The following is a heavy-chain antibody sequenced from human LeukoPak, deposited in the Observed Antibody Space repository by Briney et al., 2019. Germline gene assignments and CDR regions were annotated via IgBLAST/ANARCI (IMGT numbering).Heavy chain of an antibody. D-gene: IGHD2/OR15-2a*01. CDR2: IKQDGSEK. J-gene: IGHJ2*01. CDR3: ARDKGVRRRIGSWYFDL. V-gene: IGHV3-7*03. CDR1: GFTFSSYW. Sequence: GGSLRLSCGASGFTFSSYWMSWVRQAPGKGLEWVANIKQDGSEKYYVDSVKGRFTISRDNAKNSLYLQMNSLRAEDTAVYYCARDKGVRRRIGSWYFDLWGRGTLVTVSS.